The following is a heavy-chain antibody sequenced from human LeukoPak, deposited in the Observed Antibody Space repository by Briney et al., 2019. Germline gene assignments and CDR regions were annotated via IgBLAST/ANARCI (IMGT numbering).Heavy chain of an antibody. J-gene: IGHJ4*02. CDR2: SGSGGST. CDR1: GFIFSSYG. CDR3: AKGDYSGSYYFDY. V-gene: IGHV3-23*01. Sequence: GGSLRLPCAVSGFIFSSYGMSWVRQAPGKGLEWVSVSGSGGSTYYADSVKGRFTISRDNSKNTLYLQMNSLRAEDTAVYYCAKGDYSGSYYFDYWGQGTLVTVSS. D-gene: IGHD1-26*01.